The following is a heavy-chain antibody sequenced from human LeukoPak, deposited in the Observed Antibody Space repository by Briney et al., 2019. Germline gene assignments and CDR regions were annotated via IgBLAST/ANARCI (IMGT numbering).Heavy chain of an antibody. CDR1: GFTFDDYA. Sequence: PGRSLRLSCAASGFTFDDYAMHWVRQAPGKGLEWVSGISWNSGSIGYADSVKGRLTISRDNAKNSLYLQMNSLRAEDMALYYCAKDRGSSSWYAFDIWGQGTMVTVSS. CDR2: ISWNSGSI. CDR3: AKDRGSSSWYAFDI. V-gene: IGHV3-9*03. D-gene: IGHD6-13*01. J-gene: IGHJ3*02.